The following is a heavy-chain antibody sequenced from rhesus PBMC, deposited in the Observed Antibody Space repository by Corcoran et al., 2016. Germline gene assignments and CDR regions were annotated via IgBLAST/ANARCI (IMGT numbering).Heavy chain of an antibody. CDR1: GASISSDW. CDR2: INGNTGNT. CDR3: TREKAASIDY. Sequence: QVQLQESGPGLVKPSETLSLTCTVSGASISSDWGSWVRQPPGKGLEWIGGINGNTGNTNYTPSLESRVTISKDASKKQFSLKLTSVTAADTAVYHCTREKAASIDYWGQGVLVTASS. V-gene: IGHV4-80*01. J-gene: IGHJ4*01. D-gene: IGHD6-31*01.